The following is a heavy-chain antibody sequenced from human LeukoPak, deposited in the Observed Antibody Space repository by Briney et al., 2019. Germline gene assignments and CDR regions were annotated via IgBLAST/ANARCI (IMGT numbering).Heavy chain of an antibody. CDR3: AKDFFVGDLGIKSGADY. Sequence: GGSLRLSCAASGFTFSSYAMSWVRQAPGKGLEWVSGISGSGGDTYYADSVKGRFTISRDNPKNTLFLQMNSLRAEDTAVYYCAKDFFVGDLGIKSGADYWGQGTLVTVSS. D-gene: IGHD2-15*01. CDR2: ISGSGGDT. J-gene: IGHJ4*02. CDR1: GFTFSSYA. V-gene: IGHV3-23*01.